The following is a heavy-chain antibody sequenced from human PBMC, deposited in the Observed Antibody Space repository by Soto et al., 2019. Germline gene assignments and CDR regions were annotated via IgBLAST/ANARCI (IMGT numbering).Heavy chain of an antibody. CDR3: AREGFCSSGSCAFYSHEYVGMDC. CDR1: GYTFTRYC. V-gene: IGHV1-18*01. Sequence: ASVNVSCKASGYTFTRYCVSWVRLAPGQGLEWVGWSNTYNRRENYEQKLQGRVTMTTNTSTSTVYMELRSLTSDDTAVYYCAREGFCSSGSCAFYSHEYVGMDCWGQGATVTVSS. D-gene: IGHD2-15*01. J-gene: IGHJ6*02. CDR2: SNTYNRRE.